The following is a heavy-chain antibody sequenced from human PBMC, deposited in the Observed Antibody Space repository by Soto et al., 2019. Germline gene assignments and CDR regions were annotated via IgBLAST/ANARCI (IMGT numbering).Heavy chain of an antibody. D-gene: IGHD5-18*01. CDR1: GGSFSGYY. CDR2: INHSGST. V-gene: IGHV4-34*01. Sequence: SETLSLTCAVYGGSFSGYYWSWIRQPPGKGLEWIGEINHSGSTNYNPSLKSRVTISVDTSKNQFSLKLSSVTAADTAVYYCARLGRGYSYGPTTGFDYWGQGTLVTVSS. J-gene: IGHJ4*02. CDR3: ARLGRGYSYGPTTGFDY.